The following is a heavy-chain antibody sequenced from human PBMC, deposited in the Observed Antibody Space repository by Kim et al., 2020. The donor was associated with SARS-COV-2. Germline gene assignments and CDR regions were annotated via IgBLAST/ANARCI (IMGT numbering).Heavy chain of an antibody. D-gene: IGHD2-15*01. Sequence: GGSLRLSCAASGFTFSSYGMHWVRQAPGKGLEWVAVIWYDGSNKYYADSVKGRFTISRDNSKNTLYLQMNSLRAEDTAVYYCAKAHSDCSGGSCYSGYYYYGIDVWGQGTTVTVSS. V-gene: IGHV3-33*06. CDR3: AKAHSDCSGGSCYSGYYYYGIDV. J-gene: IGHJ6*02. CDR1: GFTFSSYG. CDR2: IWYDGSNK.